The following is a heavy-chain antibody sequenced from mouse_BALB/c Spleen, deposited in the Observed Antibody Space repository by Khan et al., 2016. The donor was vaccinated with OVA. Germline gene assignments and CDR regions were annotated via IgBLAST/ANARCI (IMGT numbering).Heavy chain of an antibody. CDR3: TRSPYGNFAY. J-gene: IGHJ3*01. Sequence: EVELVESGGGLVRPGGSLKLSCATSGFTFSTYAMSWVRQIPEKRLEWVATISSDGDYTYYPDSVKGRFTISRDNAKNTPYLQMSSLRSEDTAMYYCTRSPYGNFAYWGQGTLVTVSA. V-gene: IGHV5-9-3*01. CDR2: ISSDGDYT. CDR1: GFTFSTYA. D-gene: IGHD2-1*01.